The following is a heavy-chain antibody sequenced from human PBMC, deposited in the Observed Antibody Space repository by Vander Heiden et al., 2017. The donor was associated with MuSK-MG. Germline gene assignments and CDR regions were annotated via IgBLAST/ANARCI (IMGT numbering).Heavy chain of an antibody. V-gene: IGHV3-33*01. CDR2: IWYDGSNK. Sequence: QVQLVESGGGVVEPGRSLRLSCAASGFTFSGYGMHWVRQAPGKGLEWVAVIWYDGSNKYYADSVKGRFTISRDNSKNTLYLQMNSLRAEDTAVYYCARDGVHGVYAIRTKYYYMDVWGKGTTVTVSS. CDR3: ARDGVHGVYAIRTKYYYMDV. J-gene: IGHJ6*03. D-gene: IGHD2-8*01. CDR1: GFTFSGYG.